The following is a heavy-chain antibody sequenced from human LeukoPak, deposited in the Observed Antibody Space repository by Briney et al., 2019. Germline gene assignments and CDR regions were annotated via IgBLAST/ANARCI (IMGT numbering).Heavy chain of an antibody. J-gene: IGHJ4*02. Sequence: PSETLSLTCTVSGGSISSYYWSWIRQPPGKGLEWIGYIYYSGSTNYNPSLKSRVTISVDKSTNQFSLKLSSVTAADTAVYYCARRGAYPYFDYWGQGALVTVSS. CDR3: ARRGAYPYFDY. CDR1: GGSISSYY. V-gene: IGHV4-59*12. D-gene: IGHD1-26*01. CDR2: IYYSGST.